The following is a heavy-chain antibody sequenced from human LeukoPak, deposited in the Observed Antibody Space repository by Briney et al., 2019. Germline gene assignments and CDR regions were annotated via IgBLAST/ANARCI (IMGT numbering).Heavy chain of an antibody. J-gene: IGHJ2*01. V-gene: IGHV4-39*01. Sequence: SETQSLTCTVSGGSISSSSYYWGWIRQPPGKGLEWIGSIYYSGSTYYNPSLKSRVTISVDTSKNQFSLKLSSVTAADTAVYYCARHVLSGYLNYWYFDLWGRGTLVTVSS. CDR1: GGSISSSSYY. CDR2: IYYSGST. D-gene: IGHD3-3*01. CDR3: ARHVLSGYLNYWYFDL.